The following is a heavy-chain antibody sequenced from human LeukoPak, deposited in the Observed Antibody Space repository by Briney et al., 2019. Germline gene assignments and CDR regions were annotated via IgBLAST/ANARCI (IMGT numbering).Heavy chain of an antibody. Sequence: SETLSLTCTVSGGSISSGSYYWSWIRQRAGKGLEWIGRIYTSGSTNYNPSLKSRVTISVDTSKNQFSLKLSSVTAADTAVYYCARDRAGLYYYYMDVWGKGTTVTVSS. J-gene: IGHJ6*03. V-gene: IGHV4-61*02. CDR1: GGSISSGSYY. CDR3: ARDRAGLYYYYMDV. CDR2: IYTSGST.